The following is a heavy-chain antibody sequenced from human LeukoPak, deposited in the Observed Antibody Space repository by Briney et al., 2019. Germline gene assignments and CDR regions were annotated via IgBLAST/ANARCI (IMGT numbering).Heavy chain of an antibody. CDR1: GFTFDGYA. CDR3: AKVQDRGDFWSGYYTPTGAFDI. CDR2: ISWNSGSI. D-gene: IGHD3-3*01. J-gene: IGHJ3*02. Sequence: GGSLRLSCAASGFTFDGYAMHWVRQAPGKGLEWVSGISWNSGSIGYADSVKGRFTISRDNAKNSLYLQMNSLRAEDTALYYCAKVQDRGDFWSGYYTPTGAFDIWGQGTMVTVSS. V-gene: IGHV3-9*01.